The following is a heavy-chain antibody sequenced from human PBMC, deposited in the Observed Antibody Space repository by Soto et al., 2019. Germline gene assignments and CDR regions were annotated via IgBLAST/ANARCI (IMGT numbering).Heavy chain of an antibody. Sequence: QVQLQESGPILVKPSQTLFPTCTVSGGSISSVYDCWSWIRQSPDKGLEWIGHIYNGGTTYNHPSLTCLVTIPVETCTNRCSLPRRSVTAPDTSVYFSASGSGGDKVYLWGRGTLVTVSS. J-gene: IGHJ4*02. D-gene: IGHD2-21*02. CDR3: ASGSGGDKVYL. V-gene: IGHV4-30-4*01. CDR1: GGSISSVYDC. CDR2: IYNGGTT.